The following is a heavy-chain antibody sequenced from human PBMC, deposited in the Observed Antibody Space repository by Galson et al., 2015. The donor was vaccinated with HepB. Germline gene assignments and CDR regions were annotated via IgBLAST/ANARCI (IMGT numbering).Heavy chain of an antibody. J-gene: IGHJ4*02. CDR3: ATVPLSYSSTYYFDY. Sequence: SLRLSCAASGFTVSSNYMSWVRQAPGKGLEWVSVIYSGGSTYYADSVKGRFTISRDNSKNTLYLQMNSLRAEDTAVYYCATVPLSYSSTYYFDYWGQGTPVTVSS. CDR2: IYSGGST. D-gene: IGHD6-19*01. CDR1: GFTVSSNY. V-gene: IGHV3-66*01.